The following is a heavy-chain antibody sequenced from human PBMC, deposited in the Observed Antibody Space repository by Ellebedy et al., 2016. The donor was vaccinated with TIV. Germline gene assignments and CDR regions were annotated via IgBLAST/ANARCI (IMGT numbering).Heavy chain of an antibody. CDR3: ANSHYYYYHMDV. CDR2: FYWDDDK. CDR1: GFSLSTSGVG. Sequence: SGPTLVKPTQTLTLTCTFSGFSLSTSGVGVGWVRQPPGKALEWLALFYWDDDKRYSPALRSRLSITKDTAKNQVVLAMTNMDPVDTATYYCANSHYYYYHMDVWGKGTTVTVSS. V-gene: IGHV2-5*02. J-gene: IGHJ6*03.